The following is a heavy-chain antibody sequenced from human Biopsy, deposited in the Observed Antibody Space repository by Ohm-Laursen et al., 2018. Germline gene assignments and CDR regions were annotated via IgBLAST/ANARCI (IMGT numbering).Heavy chain of an antibody. CDR3: ARGGLNYWYFDL. J-gene: IGHJ2*01. CDR2: INPNSGGT. Sequence: ASVKISCKASGYTFTDSYMHWVRQAPGQGLEWMGWINPNSGGTNYAQKFQGRVTMTRDTSMSTAYMELNRLRSDDTAVYYCARGGLNYWYFDLWGRGTLVTVSS. V-gene: IGHV1-2*02. CDR1: GYTFTDSY. D-gene: IGHD1-26*01.